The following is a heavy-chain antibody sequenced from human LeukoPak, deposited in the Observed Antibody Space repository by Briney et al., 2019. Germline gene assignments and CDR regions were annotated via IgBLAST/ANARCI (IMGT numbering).Heavy chain of an antibody. CDR1: GGSISGYY. Sequence: SETLSLTCSVSGGSISGYYWSWVRQPPGKGLEWIGYIYYSGSTDYNPSLNSRVTISVDTSKNQFSLKLSSVTAADTAVCYCARVDILTGYKYYFDYWGQGTLVTVSS. D-gene: IGHD3-9*01. CDR3: ARVDILTGYKYYFDY. V-gene: IGHV4-59*01. J-gene: IGHJ4*02. CDR2: IYYSGST.